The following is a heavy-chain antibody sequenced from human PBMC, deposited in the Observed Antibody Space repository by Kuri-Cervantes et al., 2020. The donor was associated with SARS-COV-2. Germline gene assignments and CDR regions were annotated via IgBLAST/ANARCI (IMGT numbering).Heavy chain of an antibody. V-gene: IGHV4-34*01. Sequence: GSLRLSCAFYGESFSGYYWSWIRQPPGKGLEWIGEINHSGSTNYNPSLKSRVTISVDTFKNQFSLKLSSVTAADTAVYYCARDGYGGATRYWGQGTLVTVSS. CDR1: GESFSGYY. D-gene: IGHD1-26*01. CDR3: ARDGYGGATRY. J-gene: IGHJ4*02. CDR2: INHSGST.